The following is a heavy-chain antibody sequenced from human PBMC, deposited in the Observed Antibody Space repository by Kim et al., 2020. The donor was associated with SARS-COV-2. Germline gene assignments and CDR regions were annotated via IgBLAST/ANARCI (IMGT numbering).Heavy chain of an antibody. J-gene: IGHJ4*02. CDR2: ISGSGDST. Sequence: GGSLRLSCAASGFTFRSYAMNWVRQAPGKGLEWVSAISGSGDSTYYADTVKGRFTISRDNFKNTLYLQMSSLRAEDTAVYYCAKRTYLDGSGYLGSADYWGQGTLVTVSS. CDR3: AKRTYLDGSGYLGSADY. CDR1: GFTFRSYA. V-gene: IGHV3-23*01. D-gene: IGHD3-22*01.